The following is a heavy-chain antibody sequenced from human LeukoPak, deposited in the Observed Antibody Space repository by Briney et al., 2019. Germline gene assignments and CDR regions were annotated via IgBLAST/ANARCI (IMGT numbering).Heavy chain of an antibody. Sequence: SETLSLTCAVYGGSFSGYYWSWIRQPPGKGLEWIGEINHSGSTNYNPSLKSRVTISVDTSKNQFSLKLSSVTAADTAVYYCARGQGLHIVVVPAASSFDYWGQGTLVTVSS. CDR3: ARGQGLHIVVVPAASSFDY. CDR2: INHSGST. D-gene: IGHD2-2*01. V-gene: IGHV4-34*01. J-gene: IGHJ4*02. CDR1: GGSFSGYY.